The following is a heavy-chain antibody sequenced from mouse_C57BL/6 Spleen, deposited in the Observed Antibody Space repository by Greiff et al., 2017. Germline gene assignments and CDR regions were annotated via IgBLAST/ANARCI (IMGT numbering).Heavy chain of an antibody. CDR1: GFNIKNTY. CDR2: IDPANGNT. J-gene: IGHJ2*01. CDR3: ARDWDGEYFDY. Sequence: VQLQQSVAELVRPGASVKLSCTASGFNIKNTYMPWVKQRPEQGLEWIGRIDPANGNTKYAPKFQGKATITADTSSNTAYLQLSSLTSEDTAIYYCARDWDGEYFDYWGQGTTLTVSS. D-gene: IGHD4-1*01. V-gene: IGHV14-3*01.